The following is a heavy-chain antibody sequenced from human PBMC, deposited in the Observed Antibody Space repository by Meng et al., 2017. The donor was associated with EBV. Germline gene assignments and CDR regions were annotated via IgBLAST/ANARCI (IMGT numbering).Heavy chain of an antibody. V-gene: IGHV7-4-1*01. J-gene: IGHJ4*02. CDR3: ARGNGWRFDY. Sequence: QVQRVESWSQVKKPWYSGTVYCQAAGYVCTSSSMNCVRNAPGQRLEWMGWINLNPGNPTYAQGFTGRFIFSLDTSVRTAYLQIDSLKADDTAYYYCARGNGWRFDYWGQGTLVTVSS. D-gene: IGHD6-19*01. CDR1: GYVCTSSS. CDR2: INLNPGNP.